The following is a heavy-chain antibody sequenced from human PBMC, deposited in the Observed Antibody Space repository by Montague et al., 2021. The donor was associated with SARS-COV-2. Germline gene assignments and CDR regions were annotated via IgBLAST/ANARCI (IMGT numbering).Heavy chain of an antibody. V-gene: IGHV4-59*12. J-gene: IGHJ5*02. Sequence: SETLSLTCTVSGGSITNYYRTWIRQSPGRGLEWIGYIYYSATTNYNPSLKSRVTMSIDTSKNQFSLSLSSVTAADSAVYYCARLHRGTYYVSFDPWGQGALVSVSS. CDR1: GGSITNYY. D-gene: IGHD1-26*01. CDR3: ARLHRGTYYVSFDP. CDR2: IYYSATT.